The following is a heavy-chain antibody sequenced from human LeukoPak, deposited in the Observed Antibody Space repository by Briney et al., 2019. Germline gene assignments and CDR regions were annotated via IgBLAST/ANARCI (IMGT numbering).Heavy chain of an antibody. CDR2: INHSGST. Sequence: SETLSLTCAVSGGSFSGYYWSWIRQPPGKGLEWIGEINHSGSTNYNPSLKSRVTISVDTSKNQFSLKLSSVTAADTAVYYCARGHSSSWYYFDYWGQGTLVTVSS. CDR3: ARGHSSSWYYFDY. V-gene: IGHV4-34*01. J-gene: IGHJ4*02. CDR1: GGSFSGYY. D-gene: IGHD6-13*01.